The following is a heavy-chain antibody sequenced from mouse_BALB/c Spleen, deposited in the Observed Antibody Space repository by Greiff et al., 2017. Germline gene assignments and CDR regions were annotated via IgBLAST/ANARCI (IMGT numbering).Heavy chain of an antibody. CDR2: IDPANGNT. CDR1: GFNIKDTY. Sequence: VQLKQSGAELVKPGASVKLSCTASGFNIKDTYMHWVKQRPEQGLEWIGRIDPANGNTKYDPKFQGKATITADTSSNTAYLQLSSLTSEDTAVYYCARSGFTTATGSYAMDYWGQGTSVTVSS. J-gene: IGHJ4*01. D-gene: IGHD1-2*01. V-gene: IGHV14-3*02. CDR3: ARSGFTTATGSYAMDY.